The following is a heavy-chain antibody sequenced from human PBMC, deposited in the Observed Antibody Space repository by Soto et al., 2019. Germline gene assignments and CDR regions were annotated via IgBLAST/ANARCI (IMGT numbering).Heavy chain of an antibody. Sequence: GESLKISCKGSGYSFTSYWIGWVRQMPGKGLEWMGIIYPGDSDTRYSPSFQGQVTISADKSISTAYLQWSSLKASDTAMYYCARLDNYYGSGTQQGLYYYGMDVWGQGTTVTVSS. D-gene: IGHD3-10*01. CDR1: GYSFTSYW. CDR3: ARLDNYYGSGTQQGLYYYGMDV. V-gene: IGHV5-51*01. J-gene: IGHJ6*02. CDR2: IYPGDSDT.